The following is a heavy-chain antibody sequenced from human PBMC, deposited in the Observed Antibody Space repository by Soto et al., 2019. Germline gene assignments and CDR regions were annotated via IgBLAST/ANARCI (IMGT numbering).Heavy chain of an antibody. J-gene: IGHJ6*02. D-gene: IGHD3-3*01. CDR3: ARAVGFWSFAYGMDV. CDR1: GGSFSGYY. V-gene: IGHV4-34*01. Sequence: SETLSLTCAVYGGSFSGYYWSWIRQPPGKGLEWIGEINHSGSTNYNPSLKSRVTISVDTSKNQFSLKLSSVTAADTAVYYCARAVGFWSFAYGMDVWGQGTTVTSP. CDR2: INHSGST.